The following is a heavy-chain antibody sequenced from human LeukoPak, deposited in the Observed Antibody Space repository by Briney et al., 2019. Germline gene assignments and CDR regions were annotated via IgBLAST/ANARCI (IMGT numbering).Heavy chain of an antibody. J-gene: IGHJ4*02. D-gene: IGHD6-19*01. Sequence: GGSLRLSCAASGFTFSDYYMSWIRQAPGKGLEWVSYISSSGGTIYYADSVKGRFTISRDNAKNSLYLQMNSLRAEDTALYYCAKDLNWDSSGLYFDYWGQGTLVTVSS. CDR3: AKDLNWDSSGLYFDY. CDR1: GFTFSDYY. CDR2: ISSSGGTI. V-gene: IGHV3-11*01.